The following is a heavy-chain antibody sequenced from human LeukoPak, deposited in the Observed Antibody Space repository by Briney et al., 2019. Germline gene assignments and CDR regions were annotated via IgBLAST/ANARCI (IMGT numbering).Heavy chain of an antibody. V-gene: IGHV4-59*01. Sequence: SETLSLTCTVSDGSISNYFWSWIRQAPGKGLEWIGYIYYNGETNCNPSLKSRISISVDTSKSQFSLKLSSVTAADTAVYYCASQPMFVWGKGTTVIVSS. CDR3: ASQPMFV. CDR2: IYYNGET. CDR1: DGSISNYF. J-gene: IGHJ6*04. D-gene: IGHD3-10*02.